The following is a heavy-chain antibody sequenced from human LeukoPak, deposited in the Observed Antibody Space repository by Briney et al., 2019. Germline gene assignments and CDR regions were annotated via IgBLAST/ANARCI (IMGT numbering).Heavy chain of an antibody. CDR1: GFTFDDYA. CDR3: AKDIYYDSSGYYIAVGAFDI. Sequence: GGSLRLSCAASGFTFDDYAMHWVRQAPGKGLGWVSGISWDSGSIGYADSVRGRFTISRDNAKNSLYLQMNSLRAEDTALYYCAKDIYYDSSGYYIAVGAFDIWGQGTMVTVSS. V-gene: IGHV3-9*01. J-gene: IGHJ3*02. CDR2: ISWDSGSI. D-gene: IGHD3-22*01.